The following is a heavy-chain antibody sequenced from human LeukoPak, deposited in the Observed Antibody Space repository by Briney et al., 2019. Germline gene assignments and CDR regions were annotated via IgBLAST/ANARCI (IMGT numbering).Heavy chain of an antibody. Sequence: GGSLRLSCAASGFTFSSYNMNWVRQAPGKGLEWVSSITSSSNYIYYTDSVKGRFTISRDNAKNSLYLQMNSLRGEDTAVYYCATGGVHYYDTSADYWGQGTLVTVSS. J-gene: IGHJ4*02. CDR3: ATGGVHYYDTSADY. D-gene: IGHD3-22*01. V-gene: IGHV3-21*01. CDR2: ITSSSNYI. CDR1: GFTFSSYN.